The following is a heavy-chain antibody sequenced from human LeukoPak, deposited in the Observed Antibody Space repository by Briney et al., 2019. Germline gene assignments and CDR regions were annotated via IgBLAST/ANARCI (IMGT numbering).Heavy chain of an antibody. CDR3: AKGGDNFDY. Sequence: DSVKGRFTISRGNSKNTLYLQMNSLRAEDTAVYYCAKGGDNFDYWGQGTLVTVSS. D-gene: IGHD3-16*01. J-gene: IGHJ4*02. V-gene: IGHV3-30*02.